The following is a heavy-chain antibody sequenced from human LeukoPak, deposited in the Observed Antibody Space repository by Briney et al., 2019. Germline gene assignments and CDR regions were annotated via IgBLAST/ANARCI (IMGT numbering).Heavy chain of an antibody. CDR3: ARDAGWRLLDY. J-gene: IGHJ4*02. Sequence: GGSLRLSCAASVFTFSTYNMNWVRQAPGKGLEWVSSITSSSRYTFYADSVKGRFTISRDNAKNSLYLQMNNLRVEDTAVYYCARDAGWRLLDYWGRGTQVTVSS. D-gene: IGHD6-25*01. V-gene: IGHV3-21*06. CDR1: VFTFSTYN. CDR2: ITSSSRYT.